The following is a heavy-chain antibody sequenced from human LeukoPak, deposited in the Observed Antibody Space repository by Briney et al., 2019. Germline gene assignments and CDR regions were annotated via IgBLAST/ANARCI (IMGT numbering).Heavy chain of an antibody. D-gene: IGHD6-13*01. CDR3: AKSGAAGTYYFDY. Sequence: PGGSLRLSCAASGFTFDDYAMHWVRQAPGKGLEWVSGISWNSGSIGYADSVKGRFTISRDNAKNSLYLQMNSLRAEDMALYYCAKSGAAGTYYFDYWGQGTLVTVSS. J-gene: IGHJ4*02. CDR2: ISWNSGSI. CDR1: GFTFDDYA. V-gene: IGHV3-9*03.